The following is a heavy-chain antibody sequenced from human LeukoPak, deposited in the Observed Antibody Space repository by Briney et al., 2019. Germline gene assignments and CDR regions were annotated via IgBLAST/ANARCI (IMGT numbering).Heavy chain of an antibody. V-gene: IGHV3-30*04. J-gene: IGHJ6*02. Sequence: PGGSLRLSCAASGFTFSSYAMHWVRQAPGKGLEWVAVISYDGSNKYYADSVKGRFTISRDNSKNTLYLQMNSLRAEDTAVYYCAGVKSGVAGTQTLLDYYYYGMDVWGQGTTVTVSS. CDR3: AGVKSGVAGTQTLLDYYYYGMDV. CDR1: GFTFSSYA. CDR2: ISYDGSNK. D-gene: IGHD6-19*01.